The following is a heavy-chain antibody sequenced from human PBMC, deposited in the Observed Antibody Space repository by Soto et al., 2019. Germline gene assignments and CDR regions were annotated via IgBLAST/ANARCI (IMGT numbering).Heavy chain of an antibody. D-gene: IGHD3-3*01. J-gene: IGHJ6*03. CDR2: ISGSGGST. V-gene: IGHV3-23*01. CDR1: GFTFSSYA. Sequence: EVQLLESGGGLVQPGGSLRLSCAASGFTFSSYAMSWVRQAPGKGLEWVSAISGSGGSTYYADSVKGRFTISRDNSKNTLYLQMNGLRAEDTAVYYCAKGPDFWSGYYQYYYYMDVWGKGTTVTVSS. CDR3: AKGPDFWSGYYQYYYYMDV.